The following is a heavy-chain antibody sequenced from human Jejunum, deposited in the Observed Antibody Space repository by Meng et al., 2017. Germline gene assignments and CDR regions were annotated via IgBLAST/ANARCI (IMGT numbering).Heavy chain of an antibody. Sequence: ASVKVSCKISGYTFTSHGINWVRQAPGQGLEWTGWISAYSGQTKYAQKVQGRVIMTTDTSTSTAFLEVRSLRSDDPAVYFCARGRVSYNNIALLGVWGQGTLVTVSS. J-gene: IGHJ4*02. V-gene: IGHV1-18*01. CDR1: GYTFTSHG. CDR2: ISAYSGQT. D-gene: IGHD5-24*01. CDR3: ARGRVSYNNIALLGV.